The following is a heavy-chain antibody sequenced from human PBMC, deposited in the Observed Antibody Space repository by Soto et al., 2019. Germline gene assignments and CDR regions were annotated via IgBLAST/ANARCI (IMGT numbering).Heavy chain of an antibody. CDR3: AKTGRPGDYYRGFDS. D-gene: IGHD3-22*01. CDR2: VGGNGDAK. CDR1: GFTFSSYT. Sequence: EVQLLESGGDLVQPGGSLRLSCAASGFTFSSYTMTWVRRAPGKGLEWVSDVGGNGDAKLYADSVKGRFTISRDNSKNTLYLQPERLRAEDTAIYYCAKTGRPGDYYRGFDSWGQGTLVTVSS. J-gene: IGHJ5*01. V-gene: IGHV3-23*01.